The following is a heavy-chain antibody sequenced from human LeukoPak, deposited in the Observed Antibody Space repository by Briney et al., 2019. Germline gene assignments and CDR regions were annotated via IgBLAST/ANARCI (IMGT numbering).Heavy chain of an antibody. CDR1: GFTFSSYA. D-gene: IGHD2-2*01. V-gene: IGHV3-30-3*01. Sequence: GRSLRLSCAASGFTFSSYAMHWVRQAPGKGLEWVAVISYDGSNKYYADSVKGRFTISRDNSKNTLYLQMNSLRAEDTAVYYCASSTSSIMNWFDPWGQGTLVTVSS. J-gene: IGHJ5*02. CDR2: ISYDGSNK. CDR3: ASSTSSIMNWFDP.